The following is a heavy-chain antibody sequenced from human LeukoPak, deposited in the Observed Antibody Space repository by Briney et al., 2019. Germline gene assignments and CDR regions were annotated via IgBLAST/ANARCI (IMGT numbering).Heavy chain of an antibody. J-gene: IGHJ4*02. D-gene: IGHD3-22*01. Sequence: GGSLRLSCAASGFTVSSNYMSWVRQAPGKGLEWVSVIYSGGSTYYADSVKGRFTISRDNSNNTQYLQMNSLRAEDTAVYYCSYDSSGPFDYWGQGTLVTVSS. CDR1: GFTVSSNY. CDR3: SYDSSGPFDY. CDR2: IYSGGST. V-gene: IGHV3-66*02.